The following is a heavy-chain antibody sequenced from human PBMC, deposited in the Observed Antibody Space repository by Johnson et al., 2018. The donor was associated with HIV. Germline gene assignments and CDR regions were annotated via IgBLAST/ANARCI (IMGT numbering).Heavy chain of an antibody. CDR1: GFTFSSSA. CDR3: ARDSKARFPTITMIDAFDI. Sequence: MQLVESGGGLVQPGGSLRLSCAASGFTFSSSAMSWVRQAPGKGLEWVSGISGSGGSTYYADSVKGRFTISRDNSKNSLYLQMNSLRAEDTAVYYCARDSKARFPTITMIDAFDIWGQGTMVTVSS. J-gene: IGHJ3*02. CDR2: ISGSGGST. V-gene: IGHV3-23*04. D-gene: IGHD3-22*01.